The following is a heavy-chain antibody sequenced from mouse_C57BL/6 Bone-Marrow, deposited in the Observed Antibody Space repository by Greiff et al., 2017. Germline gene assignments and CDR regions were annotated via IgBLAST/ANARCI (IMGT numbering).Heavy chain of an antibody. J-gene: IGHJ3*01. CDR3: ARGSGLAWCAY. CDR2: IDPSDSYT. V-gene: IGHV1-69*01. CDR1: GYTFTSYW. Sequence: VKLQQPGAELVMPGASVKLSCKASGYTFTSYWMHWVKQRPGQGLEWIGEIDPSDSYTNFNQKFKGKSTLTVDKSSSTAYMQLSSLTSEDSAVYYGARGSGLAWCAYWGQGTLVTVSA. D-gene: IGHD3-2*02.